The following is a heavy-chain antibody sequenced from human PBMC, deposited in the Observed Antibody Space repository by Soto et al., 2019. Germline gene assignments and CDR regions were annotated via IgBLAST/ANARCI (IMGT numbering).Heavy chain of an antibody. J-gene: IGHJ4*02. CDR3: ARDHQPVGATNHFDY. Sequence: ASVKVSWKTSGYAYTRYAGHWVRQAPGQRLEWMGWINAGNGNAKYSQKFQGRVTITRDTSASTAYMELSSLRSEDTAVYYCARDHQPVGATNHFDYWGQGTLVTVSS. CDR2: INAGNGNA. CDR1: GYAYTRYA. V-gene: IGHV1-3*01. D-gene: IGHD1-26*01.